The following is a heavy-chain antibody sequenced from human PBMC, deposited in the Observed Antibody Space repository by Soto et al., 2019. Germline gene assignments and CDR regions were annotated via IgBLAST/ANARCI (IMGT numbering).Heavy chain of an antibody. D-gene: IGHD2-2*01. CDR1: GFTFSSYS. CDR2: ISSSGYI. J-gene: IGHJ4*02. CDR3: ARSCSTTSCFDY. V-gene: IGHV3-21*01. Sequence: GGSLRLSCAASGFTFSSYSMNWVRQAPGKGPEWVSSISSSGYIYYADSVKGRFTISRDNAKNSLYLQMNNLRAEDTAVYYCARSCSTTSCFDYWGQGTLVTVSS.